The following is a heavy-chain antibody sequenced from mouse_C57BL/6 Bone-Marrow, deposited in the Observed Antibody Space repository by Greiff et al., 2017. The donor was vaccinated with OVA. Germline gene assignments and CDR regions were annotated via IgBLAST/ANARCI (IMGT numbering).Heavy chain of an antibody. V-gene: IGHV1-39*01. CDR2: INPNYGTT. CDR1: GYSFTDYN. Sequence: VQLQQSGPELVKPGASVKISCKASGYSFTDYNMNWVKQSTGKSLEWIGVINPNYGTTSYNQKFKGKATLTVDQSSSTAYMQLNSLTSEDSAVYYCARGAYYSNYEAMDYWGQGTSVTVSS. J-gene: IGHJ4*01. CDR3: ARGAYYSNYEAMDY. D-gene: IGHD2-5*01.